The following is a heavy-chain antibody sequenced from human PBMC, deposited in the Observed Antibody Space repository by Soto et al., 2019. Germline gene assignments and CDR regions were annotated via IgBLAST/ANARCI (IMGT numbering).Heavy chain of an antibody. J-gene: IGHJ4*02. D-gene: IGHD3-16*01. CDR2: ITWNSGNL. CDR1: GFNLDDYT. Sequence: SLLLSFAASGFNLDDYTMHWVRQTPGKGLEWVSGITWNSGNLDYADSVKGRFTISRDNTKNSLYLQMNDLRPEDTALYYCAKDHLGGAMAVPLCDSRGRGTVVNVSS. V-gene: IGHV3-9*01. CDR3: AKDHLGGAMAVPLCDS.